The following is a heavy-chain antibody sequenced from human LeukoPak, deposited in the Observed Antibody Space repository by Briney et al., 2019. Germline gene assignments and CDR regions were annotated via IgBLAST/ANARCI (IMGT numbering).Heavy chain of an antibody. D-gene: IGHD3-16*01. CDR1: GFTFSSYW. CDR2: IKKDGSEK. J-gene: IGHJ6*03. V-gene: IGHV3-7*01. Sequence: GGSLRLSCAASGFTFSSYWMSWVRQAPGKGLEWVANIKKDGSEKYYVDSVKGRFTISRDNAKNSLYLQMNSLRAEDTAVYYCARGAMITKDYMDVWGKGTTVTVSS. CDR3: ARGAMITKDYMDV.